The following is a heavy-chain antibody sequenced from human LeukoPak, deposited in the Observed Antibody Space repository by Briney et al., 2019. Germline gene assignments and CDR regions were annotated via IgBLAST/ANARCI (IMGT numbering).Heavy chain of an antibody. J-gene: IGHJ6*03. D-gene: IGHD6-13*01. CDR2: INWNGGST. CDR1: GFTFDDYG. CDR3: ARDSRRGHHWYYYYMDV. Sequence: GGSPRLSCAASGFTFDDYGMSWVRQAPGKGLEWVSGINWNGGSTGYADSVKGRFTISRDNAKNSLYLQMSSLRAEDAALYYCARDSRRGHHWYYYYMDVWGKGTTVTVSS. V-gene: IGHV3-20*04.